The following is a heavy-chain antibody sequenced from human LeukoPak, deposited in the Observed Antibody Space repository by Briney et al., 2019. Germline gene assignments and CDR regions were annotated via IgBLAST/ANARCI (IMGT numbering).Heavy chain of an antibody. D-gene: IGHD5-12*01. J-gene: IGHJ4*02. CDR3: ARGALVATNTRNFDY. CDR1: GGSFSGDY. V-gene: IGHV4-34*01. CDR2: INRSGST. Sequence: SETLSLTCAVYGGSFSGDYWSWIRQSPGKGLEWIGEINRSGSTKYTPSLKSRVTMSVDTSKKQLFLKLTSVTAADTAVYYCARGALVATNTRNFDYWGQGTLVTVSS.